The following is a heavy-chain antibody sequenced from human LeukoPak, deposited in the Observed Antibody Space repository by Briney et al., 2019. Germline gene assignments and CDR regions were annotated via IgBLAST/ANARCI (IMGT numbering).Heavy chain of an antibody. CDR1: GGSISSGSYY. Sequence: SETLSLTCTVSGGSISSGSYYWSWIRQPAGKRLEWIGRVSTSGTTNYNPSLKSRVTILVDTSKNQFSLKLSSVTAADTAVYYCARGCRDGYSNYWYFDLWGRGTLVTVSS. D-gene: IGHD5-24*01. CDR3: ARGCRDGYSNYWYFDL. V-gene: IGHV4-61*02. J-gene: IGHJ2*01. CDR2: VSTSGTT.